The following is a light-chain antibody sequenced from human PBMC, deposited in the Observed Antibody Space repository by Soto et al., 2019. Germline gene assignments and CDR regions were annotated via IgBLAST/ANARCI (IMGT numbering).Light chain of an antibody. J-gene: IGKJ1*01. V-gene: IGKV1-39*01. CDR3: QQSYTTSWT. CDR2: TVS. Sequence: DIQMTQSASSLSASVGDRVTITCRANQTISNYLNWYQQKPGKAPKLLVYTVSNLHSAVPSRFSGGASGTDFTLTISSLQPEDCATYYCQQSYTTSWTFGQGTKVAIK. CDR1: QTISNY.